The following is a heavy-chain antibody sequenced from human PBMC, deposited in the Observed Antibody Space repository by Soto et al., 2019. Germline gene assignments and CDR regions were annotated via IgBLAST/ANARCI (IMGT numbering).Heavy chain of an antibody. CDR1: GGSFSGYY. D-gene: IGHD2-15*01. CDR2: INHSGST. V-gene: IGHV4-34*01. CDR3: AREGENCSGGSCYRSPTVTRPLGY. J-gene: IGHJ4*02. Sequence: QVQLQQWGAGLLKPSETLSLTCAVYGGSFSGYYWSWIRQPPGKGLEWIGEINHSGSTNYNPSLKSRVTISVDTSKNQFSLKLSSVTAADTAVYYCAREGENCSGGSCYRSPTVTRPLGYWGQGTLVTVSS.